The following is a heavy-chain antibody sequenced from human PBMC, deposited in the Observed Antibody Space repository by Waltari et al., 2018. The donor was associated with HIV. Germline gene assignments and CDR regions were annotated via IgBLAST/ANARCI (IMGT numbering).Heavy chain of an antibody. CDR1: GYTFTSYA. J-gene: IGHJ4*02. D-gene: IGHD6-13*01. Sequence: QVQLVPSGAEVKKPGASVKVSCKASGYTFTSYAMHWVRQAPGQRLEWMGWNNGGKGNKKYSQKCRGGVTNTRNTSASTAYMGLGSLRSEDTAVYDCAGVHTGYSSSWYAGGEGYFDYWGQGTLVTVSS. V-gene: IGHV1-3*01. CDR3: AGVHTGYSSSWYAGGEGYFDY. CDR2: NNGGKGNK.